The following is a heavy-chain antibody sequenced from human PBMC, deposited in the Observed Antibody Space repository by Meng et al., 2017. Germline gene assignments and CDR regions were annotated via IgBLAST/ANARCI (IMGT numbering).Heavy chain of an antibody. D-gene: IGHD6-13*01. CDR3: ARCGPGIAAAGTLFPKDNWFDP. CDR1: GFTFSSYS. Sequence: ESLKISCAASGFTFSSYSMNWVRQPPGKGLEWIGSIYYSGSTYYNPSLKSRVTISVDTSKNQFSLKLSSVTAADTAVYYCARCGPGIAAAGTLFPKDNWFDPWGQGTLVTVSS. J-gene: IGHJ5*02. V-gene: IGHV4-39*07. CDR2: IYYSGST.